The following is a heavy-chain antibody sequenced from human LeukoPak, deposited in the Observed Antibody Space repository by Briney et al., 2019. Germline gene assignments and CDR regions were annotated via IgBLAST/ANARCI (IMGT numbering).Heavy chain of an antibody. CDR1: GGTFSSDA. CDR2: IIPIFGTA. J-gene: IGHJ4*02. Sequence: GSSVKGSCKASGGTFSSDAISWVRQAPGQGLEWMGRIIPIFGTANYAQKFQGRVTITTDESTSTAYMELSSLRSEDTAVYYCASSNLAYCGGDCYSAFDYWGQGTLVTVSS. D-gene: IGHD2-21*02. V-gene: IGHV1-69*05. CDR3: ASSNLAYCGGDCYSAFDY.